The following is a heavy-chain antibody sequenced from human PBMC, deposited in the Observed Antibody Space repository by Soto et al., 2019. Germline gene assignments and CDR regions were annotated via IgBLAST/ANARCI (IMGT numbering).Heavy chain of an antibody. V-gene: IGHV3-30*01. Sequence: GGSLRLSCVASGFTFADYAMHWVRRIPGKGLEWVAVISYSGDRQYYAESVKGRFTISRDNSKKTLYLQMFSLTSEDSAVFYWARQTAAMITDRYNCLDSWGPGTQVTVYS. J-gene: IGHJ5*01. CDR3: ARQTAAMITDRYNCLDS. CDR1: GFTFADYA. CDR2: ISYSGDRQ. D-gene: IGHD3-16*01.